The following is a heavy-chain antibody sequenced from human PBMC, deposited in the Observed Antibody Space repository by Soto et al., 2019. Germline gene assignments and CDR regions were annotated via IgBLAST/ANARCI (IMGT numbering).Heavy chain of an antibody. CDR1: GGTFSSNG. Sequence: QVQLVQSGAEVKKPGSSVKVSCKASGGTFSSNGISWVRQAPGQGLEWMGGIIPVFGTRNYAQKFQGRVTITADESTSTAYMEMSSLRPEDTVVYFCARPRQQLIHLQYYYAMDAWGQGTTVTVSS. V-gene: IGHV1-69*01. CDR2: IIPVFGTR. CDR3: ARPRQQLIHLQYYYAMDA. D-gene: IGHD6-13*01. J-gene: IGHJ6*02.